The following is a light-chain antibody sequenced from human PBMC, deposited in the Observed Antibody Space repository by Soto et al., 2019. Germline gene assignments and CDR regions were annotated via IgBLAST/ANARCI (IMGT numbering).Light chain of an antibody. Sequence: DIQMTQSPSTLSASVGDRVTITCRASQTISTWLAWYQAKPGTAPKLLIYKASNLGSGVPSRFSGSGSGTEFTLTITSLQPDVFATYYCQQYNTYWTFGQGTKVEIK. CDR1: QTISTW. J-gene: IGKJ1*01. CDR3: QQYNTYWT. CDR2: KAS. V-gene: IGKV1-5*03.